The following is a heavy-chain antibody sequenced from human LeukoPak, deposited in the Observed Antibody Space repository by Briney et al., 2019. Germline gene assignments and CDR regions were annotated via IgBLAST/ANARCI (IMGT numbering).Heavy chain of an antibody. D-gene: IGHD2-21*02. Sequence: SETLSLTCTVSGGSISSSTYYWGWIRQPPGKGLEWIGSIYYSGGTYYNPSLKSRVTISVDTSKNQFSLKLSSVTAADTAVYYCAREPRLAYCGGDCYQHFDIWSQGTMVTVSS. J-gene: IGHJ3*02. CDR1: GGSISSSTYY. CDR3: AREPRLAYCGGDCYQHFDI. V-gene: IGHV4-39*07. CDR2: IYYSGGT.